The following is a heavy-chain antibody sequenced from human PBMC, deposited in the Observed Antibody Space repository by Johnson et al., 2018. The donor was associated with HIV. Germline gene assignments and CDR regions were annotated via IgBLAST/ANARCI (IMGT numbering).Heavy chain of an antibody. V-gene: IGHV3-66*01. CDR2: IYSGGST. D-gene: IGHD2-15*01. CDR3: AKRGRCSGGTCSTYDAFDI. CDR1: GFTVSSNY. Sequence: VQLVESGGGLVQPGGSLRLSCAASGFTVSSNYMSWVRQAPGKGLEWVSVIYSGGSTYYADSVKGRFTISRDNSKNTLYLQMNNLRAEDTAVYYCAKRGRCSGGTCSTYDAFDIWGQGTMVTVSS. J-gene: IGHJ3*02.